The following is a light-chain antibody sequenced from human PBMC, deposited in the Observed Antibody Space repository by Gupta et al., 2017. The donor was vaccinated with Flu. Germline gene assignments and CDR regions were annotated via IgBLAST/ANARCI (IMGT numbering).Light chain of an antibody. J-gene: IGLJ3*02. Sequence: QSALTQPASVSGSPGQSITISCTGTSSDIGGYNYVSWYLQHPGKAPKLMSYEVTNRPSGVSNRVSGSKSGNTASLTVSGLQAEDEADYFCGSYTSSSTWVFGGGTKLTVL. CDR3: GSYTSSSTWV. CDR2: EVT. V-gene: IGLV2-14*01. CDR1: SSDIGGYNY.